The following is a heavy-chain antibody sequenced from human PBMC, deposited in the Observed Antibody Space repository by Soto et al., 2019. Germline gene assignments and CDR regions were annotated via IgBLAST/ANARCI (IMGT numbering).Heavy chain of an antibody. CDR2: IIPVFGTP. CDR3: ATQLTGDLDF. J-gene: IGHJ4*02. V-gene: IGHV1-69*13. Sequence: QVQLVQSGAEVRKPGSSVKVSCVASGGTFSTSAMNWVRQAPGQGLEWVGGIIPVFGTPTYAQSLQGRVTIPVDVSTTTAYMELTRLRPEDTAVYYCATQLTGDLDFWGQGTLVIVSS. D-gene: IGHD7-27*01. CDR1: GGTFSTSA.